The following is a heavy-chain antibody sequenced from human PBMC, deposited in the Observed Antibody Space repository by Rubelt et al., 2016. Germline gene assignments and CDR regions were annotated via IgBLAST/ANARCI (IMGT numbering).Heavy chain of an antibody. V-gene: IGHV1-18*01. J-gene: IGHJ3*02. Sequence: QVQLVQSGAEVKKPGASVKVSCKASGYTFTSYGISWVRQAPGQGLEWMGWISAYNGNTNYAQKLQGRVTRTPDTSTSTAYMELRSLGSDDTAVYYCARRDGYNWDDAFDIWGQGTMVTVSS. CDR3: ARRDGYNWDDAFDI. D-gene: IGHD5-24*01. CDR1: GYTFTSYG. CDR2: ISAYNGNT.